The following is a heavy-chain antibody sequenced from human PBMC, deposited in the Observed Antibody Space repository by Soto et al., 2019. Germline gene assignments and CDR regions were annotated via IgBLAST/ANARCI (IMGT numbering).Heavy chain of an antibody. CDR3: ASWLEREHAYDI. D-gene: IGHD1-1*01. CDR1: GLTVRGKKY. V-gene: IGHV3-53*01. J-gene: IGHJ3*02. Sequence: DVQLVASGGGLIQPGGSLRLSCAALGLTVRGKKYITWVRQAPGKGLEWVSALYDVDGTYHADSAKGRFTISRDNSNNIIYLQMNSLGPDDTAVYYCASWLEREHAYDIWGLGTMVTVSS. CDR2: LYDVDGT.